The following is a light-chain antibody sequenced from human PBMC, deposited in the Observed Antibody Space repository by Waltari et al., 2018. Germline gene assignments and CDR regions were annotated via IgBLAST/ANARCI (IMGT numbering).Light chain of an antibody. CDR3: QMYVRLPVT. CDR1: QSVERY. V-gene: IGKV3-20*01. CDR2: DAS. Sequence: SCRASQSVERYLAWYKQQHGQAPRLLIYDASTRATGIPDRFSGGGSGTDFSLTISRLEPEDFAVYYCQMYVRLPVTFGQGTKVEI. J-gene: IGKJ1*01.